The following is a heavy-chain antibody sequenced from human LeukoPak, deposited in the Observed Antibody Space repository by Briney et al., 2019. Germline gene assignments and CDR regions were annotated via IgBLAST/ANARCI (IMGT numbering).Heavy chain of an antibody. V-gene: IGHV3-33*08. CDR1: GFTLSTNA. D-gene: IGHD1-26*01. CDR3: ARDVSGSYDY. Sequence: GSLRLSCLTSGFTLSTNAMSWVRQAPGKGLEWVAVIWYDGSNKYYADSVKGRFTISRDNSKNTLYLQMNSLRAEDTAVYYCARDVSGSYDYWGQGTLVTVSS. CDR2: IWYDGSNK. J-gene: IGHJ4*02.